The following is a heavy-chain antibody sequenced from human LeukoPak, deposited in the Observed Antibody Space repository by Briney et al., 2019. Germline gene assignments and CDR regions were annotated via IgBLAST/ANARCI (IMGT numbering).Heavy chain of an antibody. CDR3: ARVDVVAESPTALDY. V-gene: IGHV4-59*01. CDR1: GGSINYFY. CDR2: VHYTGST. J-gene: IGHJ4*02. Sequence: PSETLSLTCTVSGGSINYFYWTWIRQPPGKGLEWIGDVHYTGSTNHNPTLKIRVTISVYASKNQFSLRLSSVTAADTAFYYCARVDVVAESPTALDYWGQGTLVAVAS. D-gene: IGHD2-15*01.